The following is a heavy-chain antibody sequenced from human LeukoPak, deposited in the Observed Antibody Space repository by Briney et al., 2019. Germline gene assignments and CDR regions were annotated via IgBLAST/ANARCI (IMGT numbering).Heavy chain of an antibody. CDR1: GGSISSSSYY. CDR3: ARHRPITLVRGGSLDP. Sequence: PSETLSLTCSVSGGSISSSSYYWGWIRQPPGKGLEWIGSTFYSGSTYYNPSLKSRVTISVDTSRDQFSLKLSSVTAADTAVNYCARHRPITLVRGGSLDPWGQGTLVTVSS. J-gene: IGHJ5*02. V-gene: IGHV4-39*01. CDR2: TFYSGST. D-gene: IGHD3-10*01.